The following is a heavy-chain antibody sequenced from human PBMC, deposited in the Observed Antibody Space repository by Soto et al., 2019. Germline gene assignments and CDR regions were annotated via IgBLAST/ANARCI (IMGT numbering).Heavy chain of an antibody. CDR2: ISYDGSNK. CDR3: AAVGYYDRSGYFSWYFDL. CDR1: GFTFSSYA. D-gene: IGHD3-22*01. Sequence: PGGSLRLSCAASGFTFSSYAMHWVRQAPGKGLEWVAVISYDGSNKYYADSVKGRFTISRDNSKNTPYLQMNSLRAEDTAVYYCAAVGYYDRSGYFSWYFDLWGRGTLVTVSS. V-gene: IGHV3-30-3*01. J-gene: IGHJ2*01.